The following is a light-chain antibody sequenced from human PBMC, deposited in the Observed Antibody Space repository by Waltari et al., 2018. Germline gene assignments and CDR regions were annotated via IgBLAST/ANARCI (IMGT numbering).Light chain of an antibody. CDR3: AAWDGSLNGWV. Sequence: QSVLTQPPSASGTPGQRVTISCSGSRSNIEGHPVSWYQQLPGTAPKLLIHSNDQRPSGVPDRFSGFKSGTSASLAIGGLQSEDEADYYCAAWDGSLNGWVLGGGTKLTVL. V-gene: IGLV1-44*01. CDR2: SND. J-gene: IGLJ3*02. CDR1: RSNIEGHP.